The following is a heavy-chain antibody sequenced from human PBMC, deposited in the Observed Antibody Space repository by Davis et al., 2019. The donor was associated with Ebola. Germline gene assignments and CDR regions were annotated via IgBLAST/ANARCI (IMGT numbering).Heavy chain of an antibody. CDR1: GFTFSSYG. J-gene: IGHJ4*02. CDR2: IWYDGSNK. D-gene: IGHD4-17*01. V-gene: IGHV3-33*01. CDR3: TVGVMTTVTTGDY. Sequence: GESLKISCAASGFTFSSYGMHWVRQAPGKGLEWVAVIWYDGSNKYYADSVKGRFTISRDNSKNTLYLQMNSLKTEDTAVYYCTVGVMTTVTTGDYWGQGTLVTVSS.